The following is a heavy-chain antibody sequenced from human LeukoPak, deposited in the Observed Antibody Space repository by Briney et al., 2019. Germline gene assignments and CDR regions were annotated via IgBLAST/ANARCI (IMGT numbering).Heavy chain of an antibody. J-gene: IGHJ6*04. D-gene: IGHD5-12*01. Sequence: SVKVSCKASGGTFSSYAISWVRPAPGQGLEWMGGIIPIFGPANYAQKFQGRVTITADESTSTAYMELSSLRSEDTAVYYCARKRSSYDEVVGDYYGMDVWGKGTTVTVSS. V-gene: IGHV1-69*13. CDR2: IIPIFGPA. CDR1: GGTFSSYA. CDR3: ARKRSSYDEVVGDYYGMDV.